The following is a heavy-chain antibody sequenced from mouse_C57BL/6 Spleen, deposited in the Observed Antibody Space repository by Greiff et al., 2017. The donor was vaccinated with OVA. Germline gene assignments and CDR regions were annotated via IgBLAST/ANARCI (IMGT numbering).Heavy chain of an antibody. CDR3: AREGYYGSSPAWFAY. V-gene: IGHV5-4*01. CDR2: ISDGGSYT. CDR1: GFTFSSYA. D-gene: IGHD1-1*01. J-gene: IGHJ3*01. Sequence: DVQLVESGGGLVKPGGSLKLSCAASGFTFSSYAMSWVRQTPEKRLEWVATISDGGSYTYYPDNVKGRFTISRDNAKNNLYLQMSHLKSEDTAMYYCAREGYYGSSPAWFAYWGQGTLVTVSA.